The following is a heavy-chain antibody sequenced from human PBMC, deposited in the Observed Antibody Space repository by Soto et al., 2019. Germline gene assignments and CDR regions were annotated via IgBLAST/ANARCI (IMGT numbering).Heavy chain of an antibody. J-gene: IGHJ4*02. Sequence: GGSLRLSCAASGFTFSDFYMSWIRQAPGKGLEWVSYISSSSTYIDYADSVKGRFTISRDNSKNTLYLQMNSLRAEDTAVYYCARDLEQWLAKESYWGQGTLVTVS. CDR1: GFTFSDFY. CDR3: ARDLEQWLAKESY. D-gene: IGHD6-19*01. CDR2: ISSSSTYI. V-gene: IGHV3-11*06.